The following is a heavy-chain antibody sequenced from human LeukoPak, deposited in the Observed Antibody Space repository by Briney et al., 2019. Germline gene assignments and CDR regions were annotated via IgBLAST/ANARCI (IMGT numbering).Heavy chain of an antibody. Sequence: GASVKVSCKASGYTFTVYYIHWLRQAPGQGLGWMGWIIPNSGGTNYAQKFQDRVTMTRDTAISTAYMELSSLTYDDTAVYYCARGVLLQGRGAFDIWGQGAMVTVSS. D-gene: IGHD2-15*01. CDR1: GYTFTVYY. CDR3: ARGVLLQGRGAFDI. J-gene: IGHJ3*02. V-gene: IGHV1-2*02. CDR2: IIPNSGGT.